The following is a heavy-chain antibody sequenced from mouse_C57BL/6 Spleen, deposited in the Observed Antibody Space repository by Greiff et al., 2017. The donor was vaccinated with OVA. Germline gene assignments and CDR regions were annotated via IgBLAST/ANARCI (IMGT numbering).Heavy chain of an antibody. D-gene: IGHD2-3*01. CDR3: ALIYDGYPGWFAY. Sequence: VQLKQSGAELARPGASVKLSCKASGYTFTSYGISWVKQRTGQGLEWIGEIYPRSGNTYYNEKFKGKATLTADKSSSTAYMELRSLTSEDSAVYFCALIYDGYPGWFAYWGQGTLVTVSA. V-gene: IGHV1-81*01. CDR2: IYPRSGNT. J-gene: IGHJ3*01. CDR1: GYTFTSYG.